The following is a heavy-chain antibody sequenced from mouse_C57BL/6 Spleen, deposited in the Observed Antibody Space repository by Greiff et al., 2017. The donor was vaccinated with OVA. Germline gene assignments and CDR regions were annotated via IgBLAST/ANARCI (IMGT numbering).Heavy chain of an antibody. CDR2: ISYDGSN. V-gene: IGHV3-6*01. CDR1: GYSITSGYY. Sequence: EVQLQESGPGLVKPSQSLSLTCSVTGYSITSGYYWNWIRQFPGNKLEWMGYISYDGSNNYNPSLKNRISITRDTSKNQFFLKLNSVTTEDTATYYCAREGRGVDYWGQGTTLTVSS. J-gene: IGHJ2*01. CDR3: AREGRGVDY.